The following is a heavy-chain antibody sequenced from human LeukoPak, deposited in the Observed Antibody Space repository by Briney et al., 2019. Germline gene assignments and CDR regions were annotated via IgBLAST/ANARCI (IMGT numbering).Heavy chain of an antibody. CDR2: TSGSGGST. J-gene: IGHJ6*03. D-gene: IGHD5-18*01. V-gene: IGHV3-23*01. Sequence: GGSLRLSCAASGFTFSSYAMSWVRQAPGKGLEWVSATSGSGGSTYYADSVKGRFTISRDNSKNTLYLQMNSLRAEDTAVYYCAKSTAMVFYYYMDVWGKGTTVTVSS. CDR3: AKSTAMVFYYYMDV. CDR1: GFTFSSYA.